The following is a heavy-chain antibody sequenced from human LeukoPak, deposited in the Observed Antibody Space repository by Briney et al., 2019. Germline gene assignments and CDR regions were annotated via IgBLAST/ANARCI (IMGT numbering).Heavy chain of an antibody. CDR1: GYTFTSYA. CDR3: ARSDYYGSGSYSTY. Sequence: ASVKVSCKASGYTFTSYAINWVRQAPGQGLEWLGWINTYTGNPTYAQGFTGRFVFSLDTSVSTAYLQISSLKAEDTAAYYCARSDYYGSGSYSTYWGQGTLVTVSS. CDR2: INTYTGNP. D-gene: IGHD3-10*01. J-gene: IGHJ4*02. V-gene: IGHV7-4-1*02.